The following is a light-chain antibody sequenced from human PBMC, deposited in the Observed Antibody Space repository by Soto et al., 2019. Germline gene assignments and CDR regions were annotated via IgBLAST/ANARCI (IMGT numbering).Light chain of an antibody. CDR3: QQRSSAPRT. J-gene: IGKJ1*01. V-gene: IGKV1-39*01. Sequence: DILMTQSPSSLSASVGDRVTITCRASQSISNYLNWYQQKPGKAPKLLIYAASSLQSGVPTRFSGSGSGTDFTLTIGSLQPEDFATYYCQQRSSAPRTFGQGTKVEIK. CDR1: QSISNY. CDR2: AAS.